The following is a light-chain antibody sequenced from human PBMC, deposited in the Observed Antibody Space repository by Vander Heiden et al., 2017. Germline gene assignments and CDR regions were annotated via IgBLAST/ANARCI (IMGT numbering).Light chain of an antibody. CDR2: RKN. CDR3: SAWDSSLSGWV. J-gene: IGLJ3*02. V-gene: IGLV10-54*04. Sequence: QAGLTQPPSVSKALSQHATITCPGNSKNVGNEGAAWLQQHQGHPPNLLADRKNNRPSGISERFSAAREGGTASLTITGLQPEEEADYYCSAWDSSLSGWVFGGGTKLTVL. CDR1: SKNVGNEG.